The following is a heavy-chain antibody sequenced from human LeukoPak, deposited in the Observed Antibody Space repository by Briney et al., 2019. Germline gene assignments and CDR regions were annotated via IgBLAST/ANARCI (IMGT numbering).Heavy chain of an antibody. J-gene: IGHJ4*02. CDR2: IKPKSGGT. D-gene: IGHD2-21*02. V-gene: IGHV1-2*02. CDR1: GYTFTDYF. Sequence: ASVKVSCKASGYTFTDYFLYWVRQAPGQGLEWMGWIKPKSGGTNYARDFQGRDTMTRDTSISTVYMELTRLRSDDTAVYYCARVSVSSVGVSAVPDYFGYWGQGTLVIASS. CDR3: ARVSVSSVGVSAVPDYFGY.